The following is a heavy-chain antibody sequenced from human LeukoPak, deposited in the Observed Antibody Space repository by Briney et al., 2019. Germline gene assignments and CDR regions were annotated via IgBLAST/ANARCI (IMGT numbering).Heavy chain of an antibody. CDR3: SKGGSSWFPGDY. Sequence: AGGSLRLSCAASGFTFSSYGMHWVRQAPGKGLEWVAFIRNDGSYKYYTDSVKGRFTISRDNSRNTLSLEVNSLRPEDTAVYYCSKGGSSWFPGDYWGHGTLVTVSS. CDR2: IRNDGSYK. J-gene: IGHJ4*01. V-gene: IGHV3-30*02. D-gene: IGHD6-13*01. CDR1: GFTFSSYG.